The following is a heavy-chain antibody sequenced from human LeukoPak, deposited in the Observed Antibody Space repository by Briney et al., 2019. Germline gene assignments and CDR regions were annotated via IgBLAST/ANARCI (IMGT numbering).Heavy chain of an antibody. J-gene: IGHJ4*02. V-gene: IGHV4-31*03. Sequence: SQTLSLTCTVSGVSISSGGYYWSWIRQHPGKGLEWIGYILNSGDTYHNPSLKSRLTISVDTSKNQFSLKLSSVTAADTAVYYCARVVAVAGTFLFDYWGQGTLVTVSS. CDR3: ARVVAVAGTFLFDY. D-gene: IGHD6-19*01. CDR1: GVSISSGGYY. CDR2: ILNSGDT.